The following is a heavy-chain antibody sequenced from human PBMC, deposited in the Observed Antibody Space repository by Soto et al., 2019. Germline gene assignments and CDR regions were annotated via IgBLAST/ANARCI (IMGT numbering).Heavy chain of an antibody. CDR2: IYPGDSDT. V-gene: IGHV5-51*01. J-gene: IGHJ6*02. CDR1: GYSFTSYW. CDR3: ARRGGGILWFGEKNYYYGMDV. D-gene: IGHD3-10*01. Sequence: PGESLKISCKGSGYSFTSYWIGWVRQMPGKGLEWMGIIYPGDSDTRYSPSFQGQVTISADKSISTAYLQWSSLKASDTAMYYCARRGGGILWFGEKNYYYGMDVWGQGTTVTVSS.